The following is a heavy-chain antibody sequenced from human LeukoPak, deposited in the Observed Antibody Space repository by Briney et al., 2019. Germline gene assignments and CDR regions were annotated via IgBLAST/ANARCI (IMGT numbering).Heavy chain of an antibody. D-gene: IGHD3-22*01. CDR3: ARSAYYYDSSAHFDY. J-gene: IGHJ4*02. CDR2: INHSGST. CDR1: GGSFSGYY. V-gene: IGHV4-34*01. Sequence: SETLSLTCAVYGGSFSGYYWSWLRQPPGKGLEWIGEINHSGSTNYNPSLKSRVTISVDPSKNQFSLKLSSVTAADTAVYYCARSAYYYDSSAHFDYWGQGTLVTVSS.